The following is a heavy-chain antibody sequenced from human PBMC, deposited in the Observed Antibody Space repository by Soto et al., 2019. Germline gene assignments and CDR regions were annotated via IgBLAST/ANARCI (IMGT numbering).Heavy chain of an antibody. CDR3: ARYVATNLYYYYYGLDV. D-gene: IGHD1-26*01. V-gene: IGHV4-61*01. Sequence: SETLALTCTVSGGCVSSGSYYWSWIRQPPGKGLEWLGYILYSGSTDYNPSLKSRVTISVDTSKNQFSLKLSSVTAADTAVYYCARYVATNLYYYYYGLDVWGQGTTVTVS. CDR1: GGCVSSGSYY. J-gene: IGHJ6*02. CDR2: ILYSGST.